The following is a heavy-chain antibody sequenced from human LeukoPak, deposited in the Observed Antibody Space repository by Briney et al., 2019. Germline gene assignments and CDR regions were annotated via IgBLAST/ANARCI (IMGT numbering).Heavy chain of an antibody. CDR1: GGTFSSYA. J-gene: IGHJ4*02. V-gene: IGHV1-69*04. CDR3: ARGVRAEHEYGY. CDR2: IIPILGIA. Sequence: SVKVSCKASGGTFSSYAISWVRQAPGQGLEWMGRIIPILGIANYAQKFQGRVTITADKSTSTAYMELSSLRSEDTAVYYCARGVRAEHEYGYWGQGTLVTVSS. D-gene: IGHD3-10*01.